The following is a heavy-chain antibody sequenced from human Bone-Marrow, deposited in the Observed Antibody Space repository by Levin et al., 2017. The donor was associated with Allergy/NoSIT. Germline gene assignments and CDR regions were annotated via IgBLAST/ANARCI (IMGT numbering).Heavy chain of an antibody. Sequence: SETLSLTCTVSGGSISSAGYYWSWIRQHPGKGLEWIGYIFFSGSTYYNPSLKSRVTISVDTSKNQFSLKLSSVTAADTAVYYCARGFRIAAAGPRWFDPWGQGTLVTVSS. J-gene: IGHJ5*02. V-gene: IGHV4-31*03. CDR2: IFFSGST. D-gene: IGHD6-13*01. CDR1: GGSISSAGYY. CDR3: ARGFRIAAAGPRWFDP.